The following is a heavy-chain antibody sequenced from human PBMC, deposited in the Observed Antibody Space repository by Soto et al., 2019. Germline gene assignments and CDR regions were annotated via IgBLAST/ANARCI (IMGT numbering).Heavy chain of an antibody. CDR2: IYSGGST. CDR1: GFTVSSNY. Sequence: GGSLRLSCAASGFTVSSNYMSWVRQAPGKGLEWGSVIYSGGSTYYADSVKGGFTISRDNSKNTLYLQMNSLRAEDTSVYYCARGFYYGMDVWGQGTTVTVSS. CDR3: ARGFYYGMDV. V-gene: IGHV3-53*05. J-gene: IGHJ6*02.